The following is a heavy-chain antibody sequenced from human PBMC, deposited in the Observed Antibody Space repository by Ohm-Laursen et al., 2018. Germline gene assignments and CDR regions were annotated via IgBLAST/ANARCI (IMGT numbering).Heavy chain of an antibody. CDR2: ISGSTTYI. CDR1: GFTFSSYS. V-gene: IGHV3-21*01. CDR3: AGGTGWTESD. Sequence: SLRLSCAASGFTFSSYSMNWVRQAPGKGLEWVSSISGSTTYIYYADSVKGRVTISRDNAKNSLYLQMNSLRAEDTAVYYCAGGTGWTESDWGQGTLVTVSS. D-gene: IGHD3-16*01. J-gene: IGHJ4*02.